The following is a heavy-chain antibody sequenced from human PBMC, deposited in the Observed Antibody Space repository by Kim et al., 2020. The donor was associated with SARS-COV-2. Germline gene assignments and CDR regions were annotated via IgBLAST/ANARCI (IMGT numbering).Heavy chain of an antibody. D-gene: IGHD1-26*01. Sequence: PSLTSRVTISGETPKHQFSLKLSSVTAADTAVYYCARQGRGSYDWYFDLWGRGALVTVSS. CDR3: ARQGRGSYDWYFDL. V-gene: IGHV4-59*08. J-gene: IGHJ2*01.